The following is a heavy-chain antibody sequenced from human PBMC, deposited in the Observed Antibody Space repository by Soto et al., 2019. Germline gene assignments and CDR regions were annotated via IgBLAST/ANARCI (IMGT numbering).Heavy chain of an antibody. D-gene: IGHD4-17*01. CDR1: GFIVNSNY. Sequence: LRLSCAASGFIVNSNYMSWVRQVPGKRLEWVSVIYSGGYTHYADSVKGRFTISRHNIKNTLYLQMNSLRAEDTAVYYCARVYGDYGGFFEYWGQGTQVTVSS. CDR2: IYSGGYT. J-gene: IGHJ4*02. CDR3: ARVYGDYGGFFEY. V-gene: IGHV3-53*04.